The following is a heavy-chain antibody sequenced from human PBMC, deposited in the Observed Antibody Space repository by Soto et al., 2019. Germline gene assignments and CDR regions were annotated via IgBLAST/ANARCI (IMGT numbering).Heavy chain of an antibody. J-gene: IGHJ6*03. Sequence: GGSLRLPCAASGFTFSSYWMHWVRQAPGKGLVWVSRINSDGSSTSYADSVKGRFTISRDNAKNTLYLQMNSLRAEDTAGDYCATSYLGGGKNYYYYYMDVWGKGNTVTVSS. CDR3: ATSYLGGGKNYYYYYMDV. CDR1: GFTFSSYW. V-gene: IGHV3-74*01. D-gene: IGHD3-16*01. CDR2: INSDGSST.